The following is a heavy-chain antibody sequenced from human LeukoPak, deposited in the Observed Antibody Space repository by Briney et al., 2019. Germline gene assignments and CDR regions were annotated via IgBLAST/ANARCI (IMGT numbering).Heavy chain of an antibody. D-gene: IGHD5-18*01. Sequence: GGSLRLSCAASGFTFSSYGMHWVRQAPGKGLEWVAFIRYDGSNKYYADSVKGRFTISRDNSKNTLYLQMNSLRAEDTAVYYCAKDLDTATEFDYWGQGTLVTVSS. V-gene: IGHV3-30*02. J-gene: IGHJ4*02. CDR1: GFTFSSYG. CDR3: AKDLDTATEFDY. CDR2: IRYDGSNK.